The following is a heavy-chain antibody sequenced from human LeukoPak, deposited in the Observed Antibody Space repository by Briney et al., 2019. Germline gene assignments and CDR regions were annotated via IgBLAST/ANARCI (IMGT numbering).Heavy chain of an antibody. V-gene: IGHV3-23*01. CDR1: GFTFSSFA. CDR2: ISGSGGST. CDR3: AKASRNCSRTSCYEYFQH. J-gene: IGHJ1*01. Sequence: PGGSLRLSCAASGFTFSSFAMNWVRQAPGKGLEWVSAISGSGGSTYYADSVKGRFTISRDNSRNTLYLQMNSLRAEDTAVYYCAKASRNCSRTSCYEYFQHWGQGTLVTVSS. D-gene: IGHD2-2*01.